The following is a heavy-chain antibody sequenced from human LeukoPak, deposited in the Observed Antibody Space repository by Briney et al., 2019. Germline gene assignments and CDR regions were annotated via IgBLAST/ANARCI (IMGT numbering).Heavy chain of an antibody. V-gene: IGHV3-30*04. CDR1: GFTFSSYA. CDR2: ISYDGSNK. D-gene: IGHD5-12*01. CDR3: ARKVRGYSGYKNYYYYGMDV. J-gene: IGHJ6*02. Sequence: GRSLRLSCAASGFTFSSYAMHWVRQAPGKGLEWVAVISYDGSNKYYADSVKGRFTISRDNSKNTLYLQMDSLRAEDTAVYYCARKVRGYSGYKNYYYYGMDVWGQGTTVTVSS.